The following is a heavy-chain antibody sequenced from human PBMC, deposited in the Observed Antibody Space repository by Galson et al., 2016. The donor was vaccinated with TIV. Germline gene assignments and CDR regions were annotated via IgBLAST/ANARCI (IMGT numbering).Heavy chain of an antibody. V-gene: IGHV3-30*04. CDR2: ISSDGSDR. CDR3: ARDPTGGSYHFDY. D-gene: IGHD3-10*01. J-gene: IGHJ4*02. Sequence: SLRLSCEASGFTFSSYALHWVRQAPGKALEWVGGISSDGSDRYYADSVKGRLTISRDKSKSTLSLQMASLRTEDTAVYYCARDPTGGSYHFDYWGQGALVIVS. CDR1: GFTFSSYA.